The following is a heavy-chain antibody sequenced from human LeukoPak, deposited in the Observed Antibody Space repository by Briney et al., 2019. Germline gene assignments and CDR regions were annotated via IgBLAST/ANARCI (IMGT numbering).Heavy chain of an antibody. CDR3: ARDPGRCTSCHTTPFDY. CDR2: IIPIFGIA. V-gene: IGHV1-69*04. CDR1: GGTFSSYA. Sequence: ASVKVSCKASGGTFSSYAISWVRQAPGQGLEWMGRIIPIFGIANYAQKFQGRVTITADKSTSTAYMELSSLRSEDTAVYYCARDPGRCTSCHTTPFDYWGQGTLVTVSS. D-gene: IGHD2-2*02. J-gene: IGHJ4*02.